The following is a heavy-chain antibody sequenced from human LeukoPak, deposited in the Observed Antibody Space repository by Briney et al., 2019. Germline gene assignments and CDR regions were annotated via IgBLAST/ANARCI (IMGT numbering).Heavy chain of an antibody. D-gene: IGHD3-10*01. CDR1: GFTFSSYG. J-gene: IGHJ4*02. V-gene: IGHV3-30*18. CDR3: AKVPNYYGSGSFDY. CDR2: ISYDGSNK. Sequence: PGGSLGLSCAASGFTFSSYGMHWVRQAPGKGLEWVAVISYDGSNKYYADSVKGRFTISRDNSKNTLYLQMNSLRAEDTAVYYCAKVPNYYGSGSFDYWGQGTLVTVSS.